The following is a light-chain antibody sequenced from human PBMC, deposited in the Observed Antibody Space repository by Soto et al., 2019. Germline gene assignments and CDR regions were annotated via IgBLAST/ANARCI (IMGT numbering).Light chain of an antibody. Sequence: EIVLTQSPATLSLSPGERATLSCRASQSVRSYLVWYQQKPGQAPRLLIYDASTRATGIPARFSGSGSGTDFTLSISSLEPEDCAVYYCQQRSTWPGTFGGGTKVEIK. CDR2: DAS. J-gene: IGKJ4*01. V-gene: IGKV3-11*01. CDR1: QSVRSY. CDR3: QQRSTWPGT.